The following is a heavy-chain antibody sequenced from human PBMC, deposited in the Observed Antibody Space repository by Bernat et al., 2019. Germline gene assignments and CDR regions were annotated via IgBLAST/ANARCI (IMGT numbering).Heavy chain of an antibody. J-gene: IGHJ6*02. D-gene: IGHD5-24*01. CDR1: GFTFSSYW. CDR3: ARVAQRWLQTTYYYYGMDV. V-gene: IGHV3-7*03. Sequence: EVQLVESGGGLVQPGGSLRLSCTASGFTFSSYWMNWVRQAPGKGLEWVANIKQDGSEKYYVDSVKGRFTSSRDNAKNSLYLQMNSLRAEDTAVYYCARVAQRWLQTTYYYYGMDVWGQGTTVTVSS. CDR2: IKQDGSEK.